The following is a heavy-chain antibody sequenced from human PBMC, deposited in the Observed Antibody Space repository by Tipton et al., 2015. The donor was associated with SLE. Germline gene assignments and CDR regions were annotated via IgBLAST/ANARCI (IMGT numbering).Heavy chain of an antibody. CDR2: ICCGGST. CDR1: GGSITNYY. J-gene: IGHJ4*02. Sequence: TLSLTCTVSGGSITNYYWGWVRQPAGKGLEWIGRICCGGSTKYNPSLDSRVSLSVDSSKDQFSLKLSSVTAADTAVYYCVVCSPSSCPYYAYCGPGRLVTVSS. D-gene: IGHD2-2*01. V-gene: IGHV4-4*07. CDR3: VVCSPSSCPYYAY.